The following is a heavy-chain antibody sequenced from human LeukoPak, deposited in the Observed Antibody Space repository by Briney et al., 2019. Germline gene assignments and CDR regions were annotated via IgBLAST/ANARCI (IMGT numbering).Heavy chain of an antibody. D-gene: IGHD2-2*01. CDR2: IRYDGSNK. Sequence: GGSLRLSCAASGFTFSSYGMHWVRQAPGKGLEWVAFIRYDGSNKYYADSVKGRFTISRDNSKNTLYLQMNSLRAEDTAVYYCARGVRSVVVPAAMDYYFDYWGQGTLVTVSS. J-gene: IGHJ4*02. V-gene: IGHV3-30*02. CDR3: ARGVRSVVVPAAMDYYFDY. CDR1: GFTFSSYG.